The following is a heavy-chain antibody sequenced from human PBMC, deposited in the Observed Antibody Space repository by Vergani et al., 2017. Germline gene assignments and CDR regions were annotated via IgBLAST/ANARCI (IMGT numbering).Heavy chain of an antibody. CDR2: IIPIFGTA. D-gene: IGHD2-2*01. Sequence: QVQLVQSGAEVKKPGSSVKVSCKASGGTFSSYAISWVRQAPGQGLEWMGGIIPIFGTANYAQKFQGRVTITADESTSTAYMELSSLRSEDTAVYYSARTCSSTSTYYYYYGMDVWGQGTTVTVSS. J-gene: IGHJ6*02. CDR1: GGTFSSYA. V-gene: IGHV1-69*01. CDR3: ARTCSSTSTYYYYYGMDV.